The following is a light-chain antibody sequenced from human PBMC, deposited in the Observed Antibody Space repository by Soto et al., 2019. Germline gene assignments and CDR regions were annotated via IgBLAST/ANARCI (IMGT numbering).Light chain of an antibody. CDR3: CSYAGSSTYV. Sequence: QSALTQPASVSGSPGQSITISCTGTSSDVGSYNLVSWYQQHPGKAPKLMIYEVSKRPSGVSNRFSGSKSGNTASLTISGLQAEDEADYYGCSYAGSSTYVFGTGTRSPS. J-gene: IGLJ1*01. V-gene: IGLV2-23*02. CDR2: EVS. CDR1: SSDVGSYNL.